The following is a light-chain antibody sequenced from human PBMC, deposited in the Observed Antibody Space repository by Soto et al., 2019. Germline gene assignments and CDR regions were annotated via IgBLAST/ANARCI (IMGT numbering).Light chain of an antibody. CDR1: QSISNW. CDR3: QQYNSS. Sequence: DIQMTQSPSTLSASVGDRVTITCRASQSISNWLAWYQQKPGKAPDLLIYKASTLESGVPSRFSGSGSGTEFTLTISSLQPDDIATYYCQQYNSSFGGGTKVEIK. CDR2: KAS. J-gene: IGKJ4*01. V-gene: IGKV1-5*03.